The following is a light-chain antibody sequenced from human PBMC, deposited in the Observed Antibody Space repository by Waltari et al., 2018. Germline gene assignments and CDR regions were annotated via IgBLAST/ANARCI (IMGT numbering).Light chain of an antibody. J-gene: IGKJ1*01. CDR1: PNIGSSY. V-gene: IGKV3-20*01. Sequence: IVFTQSPSPLSLSPGERATLSRRASPNIGSSYLAWYQQKPGQAPRLLIYGASSRATGIPDRFSGSGSGTDFTLTISRLEPEDFAVYYCQQYNSSPPMTFGQGTKVEIK. CDR3: QQYNSSPPMT. CDR2: GAS.